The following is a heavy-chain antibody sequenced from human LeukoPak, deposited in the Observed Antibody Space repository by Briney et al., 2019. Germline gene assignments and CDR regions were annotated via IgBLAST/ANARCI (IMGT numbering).Heavy chain of an antibody. CDR1: GGSISSSSYY. CDR3: ASPNPNYYGSGSYYSFFDY. V-gene: IGHV4-39*01. J-gene: IGHJ4*02. Sequence: PSETLSLTCTVSGGSISSSSYYWGWIRQPPGKGLEWIGSIYYSGSTYYNPSLKSRVTISVDTSKNQFSLKLSSVTAADTAVYYCASPNPNYYGSGSYYSFFDYWGQGTLVTVSS. CDR2: IYYSGST. D-gene: IGHD3-10*01.